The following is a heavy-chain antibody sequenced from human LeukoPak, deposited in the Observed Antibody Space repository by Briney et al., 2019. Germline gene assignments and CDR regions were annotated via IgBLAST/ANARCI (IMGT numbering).Heavy chain of an antibody. CDR3: ARISCGGGTCYLGY. V-gene: IGHV4-30-4*01. D-gene: IGHD2-15*01. CDR1: GVSISSGDYY. J-gene: IGHJ4*02. Sequence: SQTLSLTCTVSGVSISSGDYYWSWIRQSPGKGLESIAYIYHTGSTYYSPSLKSRVIISVDTSKNQFSLKLSSVTAADTAVYYCARISCGGGTCYLGYWGQGTLVTVSS. CDR2: IYHTGST.